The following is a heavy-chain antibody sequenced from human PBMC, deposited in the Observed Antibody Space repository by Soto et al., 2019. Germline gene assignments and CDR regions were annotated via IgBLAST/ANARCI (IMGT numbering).Heavy chain of an antibody. CDR3: ARTPEWGGIAVAGDDAFDI. Sequence: QVQLVQSGAEVKKPGASVKVSCKASGYTFTSYDINWVRQATGQGLEWMGWMNPNSGNTGYAQKFQGRVTMTRNTSISTAYMELSSLRSEDTAVYYCARTPEWGGIAVAGDDAFDIWGQGTMVTVSS. V-gene: IGHV1-8*01. D-gene: IGHD6-19*01. CDR1: GYTFTSYD. J-gene: IGHJ3*02. CDR2: MNPNSGNT.